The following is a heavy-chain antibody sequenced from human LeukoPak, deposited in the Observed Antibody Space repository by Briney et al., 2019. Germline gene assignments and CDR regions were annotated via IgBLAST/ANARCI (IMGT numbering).Heavy chain of an antibody. V-gene: IGHV3-21*01. CDR3: ARDRLVTVFDY. Sequence: PGRSLRLSCAASGFTFSSYSVNWVRQAPGKGLEWVSSISSSSSYIYYADSVKGRFTISRDNAKNSLYLQMNSLRAEDTAVYYCARDRLVTVFDYWGQGTLVTVSS. D-gene: IGHD4-23*01. J-gene: IGHJ4*02. CDR2: ISSSSSYI. CDR1: GFTFSSYS.